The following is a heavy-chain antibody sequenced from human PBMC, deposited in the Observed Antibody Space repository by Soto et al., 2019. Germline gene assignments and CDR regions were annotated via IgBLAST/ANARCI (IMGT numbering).Heavy chain of an antibody. Sequence: PGGSLRLSCAASGFTFSNAWMNWVRQAPGKGLEWVGRIKSKTDGGTTDYAAPVKGRFTISRDDSKNTLYLQMNSLKTEDTAVYYFTTVPLYSYGQGYYYYGMDVWGQGTTVTVSS. V-gene: IGHV3-15*07. D-gene: IGHD5-18*01. CDR3: TTVPLYSYGQGYYYYGMDV. CDR1: GFTFSNAW. CDR2: IKSKTDGGTT. J-gene: IGHJ6*02.